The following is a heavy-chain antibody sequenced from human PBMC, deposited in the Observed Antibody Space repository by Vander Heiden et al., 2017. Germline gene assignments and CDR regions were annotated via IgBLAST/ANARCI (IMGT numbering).Heavy chain of an antibody. V-gene: IGHV3-23*01. Sequence: EVQLLESGGGLVQPGGSLRLPCVASGFPFSTYVMTWVRQAPGKGLAWVSTISGSYGNTYYADSVMGRFTISRDNSNNTLSLQMNSLRADDTAVYYCATGGAWLQPHFDNWGQGTLVTVSS. D-gene: IGHD6-19*01. CDR2: ISGSYGNT. CDR1: GFPFSTYV. CDR3: ATGGAWLQPHFDN. J-gene: IGHJ4*02.